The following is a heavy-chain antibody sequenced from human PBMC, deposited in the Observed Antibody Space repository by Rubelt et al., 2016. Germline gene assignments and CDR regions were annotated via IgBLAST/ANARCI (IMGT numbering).Heavy chain of an antibody. Sequence: QVQLQQWGAGLLKPSETLSLSCAVYGASFSDYYRSWIRQPPGKGLEWIGEINQRGSTNNNPSLKSRVTISVDTSKNQFSLKLSSVTAADTAVYYCARLNWISNWFDPWGQGTLVTVSS. D-gene: IGHD2-2*03. CDR1: GASFSDYY. CDR3: ARLNWISNWFDP. J-gene: IGHJ5*02. V-gene: IGHV4-34*01. CDR2: INQRGST.